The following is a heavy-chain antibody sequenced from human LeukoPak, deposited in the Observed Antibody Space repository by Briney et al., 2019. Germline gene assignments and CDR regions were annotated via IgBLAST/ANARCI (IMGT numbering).Heavy chain of an antibody. Sequence: PSQTLSLTCTVSGGSISSGGYYWSWIRQPPGKGLEWIGYIYHSGSTYYNPSLKSRVTISVDRSKNQFSLKLSSVTAADTAVYYCARAGRGSTFYWGQGTLVTVPS. CDR2: IYHSGST. CDR1: GGSISSGGYY. J-gene: IGHJ4*02. V-gene: IGHV4-30-2*01. D-gene: IGHD2/OR15-2a*01. CDR3: ARAGRGSTFY.